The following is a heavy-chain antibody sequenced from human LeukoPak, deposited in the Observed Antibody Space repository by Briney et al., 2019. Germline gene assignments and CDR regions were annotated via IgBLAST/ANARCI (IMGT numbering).Heavy chain of an antibody. J-gene: IGHJ4*02. CDR2: INPNSGDT. V-gene: IGHV1-2*02. Sequence: ASVKVSCKTSGYTFSDYYIHWIRQAPGQGLEWVGWINPNSGDTDYAQKFQGRVTITADESTSTAYMELSSLRSEDTAVYYCARVREWFGEFRYFDYWGQGTLVTVSS. CDR1: GYTFSDYY. CDR3: ARVREWFGEFRYFDY. D-gene: IGHD3-10*01.